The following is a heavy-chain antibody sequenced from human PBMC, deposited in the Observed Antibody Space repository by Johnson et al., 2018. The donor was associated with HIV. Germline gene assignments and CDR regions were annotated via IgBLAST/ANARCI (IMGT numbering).Heavy chain of an antibody. CDR1: GFIFSKTW. Sequence: VQLVESGGGLVQPGGSLRLTCATSGFIFSKTWMHWVRQAPGKGLVWVSRINSDSGGRSYAESVKGRFTISRDNSKNTLYLHMNSLRAEDTAVYYCARDRRFGDPGAFDIWGQGTMVTVSS. CDR3: ARDRRFGDPGAFDI. J-gene: IGHJ3*02. CDR2: INSDSGGR. D-gene: IGHD2-21*02. V-gene: IGHV3-74*01.